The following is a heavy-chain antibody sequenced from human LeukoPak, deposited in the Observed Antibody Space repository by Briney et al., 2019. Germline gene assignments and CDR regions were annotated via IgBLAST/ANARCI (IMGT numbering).Heavy chain of an antibody. Sequence: SGGSLRLSCAATGFSFRDRYMSWIRQAPGKGMEWVAHISPNSDNIHYADSVKGRFTISRDNAKNSLFLQVNSLRAEDTAVYYCVRETGWLFDFWGQGTLVIVSS. CDR3: VRETGWLFDF. J-gene: IGHJ4*02. CDR1: GFSFRDRY. CDR2: ISPNSDNI. D-gene: IGHD5-12*01. V-gene: IGHV3-11*04.